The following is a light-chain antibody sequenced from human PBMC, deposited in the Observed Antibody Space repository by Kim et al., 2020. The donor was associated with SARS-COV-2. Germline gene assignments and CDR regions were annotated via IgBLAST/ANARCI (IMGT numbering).Light chain of an antibody. Sequence: QPVLPQPPSASGTPGQRVTISCSGGSSNIGSNTVNWYQQLPGTAPKLLIHSSDHRPSGVPDRFSGSKSGTSASLAIGGLRSEDEAEYYCAAWDDSLNVCVFGTGTKVTVL. J-gene: IGLJ1*01. CDR1: SSNIGSNT. V-gene: IGLV1-44*01. CDR2: SSD. CDR3: AAWDDSLNVCV.